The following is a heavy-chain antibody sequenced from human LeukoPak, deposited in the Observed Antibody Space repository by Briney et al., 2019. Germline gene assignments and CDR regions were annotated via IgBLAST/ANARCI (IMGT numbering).Heavy chain of an antibody. V-gene: IGHV4-34*01. D-gene: IGHD3-10*01. CDR1: GGSFSGYY. Sequence: ASETLSLTCAVYGGSFSGYYWSWIRQPPGKGLEWIGEINHSGSTNYNPSLKSRVTISVDTSKNQFSLKLSSVTAADTAVYYCARLVLWFGGRDYYYYYMDVWGKGTTVTISS. J-gene: IGHJ6*03. CDR2: INHSGST. CDR3: ARLVLWFGGRDYYYYYMDV.